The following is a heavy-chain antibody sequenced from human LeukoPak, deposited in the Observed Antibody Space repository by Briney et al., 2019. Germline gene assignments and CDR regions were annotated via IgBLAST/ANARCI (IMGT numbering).Heavy chain of an antibody. Sequence: SETLSLTCAVYGGSFSGYYWSWIRQPPGKGLEWIGEINHSGSTNYNPSLKSRVTISVDTSKNQFSLKLSSVTAADTAVYYCARGASGSMVRVNYFDYWGQGTLVTVSS. CDR2: INHSGST. D-gene: IGHD3-10*01. CDR3: ARGASGSMVRVNYFDY. CDR1: GGSFSGYY. J-gene: IGHJ4*02. V-gene: IGHV4-34*01.